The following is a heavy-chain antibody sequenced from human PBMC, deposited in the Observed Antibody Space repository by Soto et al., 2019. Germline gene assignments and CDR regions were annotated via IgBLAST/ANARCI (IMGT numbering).Heavy chain of an antibody. D-gene: IGHD2-15*01. Sequence: QVQLQESGPGLVKPSETLSLTCTVSGGSLYSYYWSWIRKPPGKRLAWIGYITYGGSTNYNPSLKSRVTISKDTSKNQFSLNLSSVTPADTAVYYCARLFCRDGRCYWFDTWGQGTLVTVSS. V-gene: IGHV4-59*01. CDR2: ITYGGST. J-gene: IGHJ5*02. CDR1: GGSLYSYY. CDR3: ARLFCRDGRCYWFDT.